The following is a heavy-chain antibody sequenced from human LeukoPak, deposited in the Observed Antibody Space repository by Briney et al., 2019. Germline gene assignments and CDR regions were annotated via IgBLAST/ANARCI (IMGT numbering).Heavy chain of an antibody. J-gene: IGHJ5*02. CDR3: VRVNYASWFDP. Sequence: GGSQRLSCAASEFTFRTDEMSWVRQAPGKGLEWISYISGSGSALYYADSVKGRLTISRDNAKNSLYLQMNTLRAEDTALYYCVRVNYASWFDPWGQGRLVSVSS. D-gene: IGHD1-7*01. CDR2: ISGSGSAL. CDR1: EFTFRTDE. V-gene: IGHV3-48*03.